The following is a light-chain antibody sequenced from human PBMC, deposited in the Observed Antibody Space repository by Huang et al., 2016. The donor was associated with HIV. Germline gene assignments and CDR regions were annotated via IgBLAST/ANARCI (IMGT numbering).Light chain of an antibody. CDR1: QSVTSN. CDR2: GAS. V-gene: IGKV3D-15*01. CDR3: QQYNSWPRT. J-gene: IGKJ1*01. Sequence: EVVMTQSPATLSVSPGERATLSCRASQSVTSNLAWYQQKPGQAPRVVIYGASTRAIDTPGRVIGGGSGTEFTLTISSLQPEDFAVYYCQQYNSWPRTFGQGTRVEIK.